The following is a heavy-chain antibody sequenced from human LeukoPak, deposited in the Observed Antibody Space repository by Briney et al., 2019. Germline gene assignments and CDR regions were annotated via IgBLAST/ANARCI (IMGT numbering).Heavy chain of an antibody. Sequence: ASVKVSCKASGYTFTSNYMLWVRQAPGQGLEWMGIINPSGGSTSYAQKFQGRVTMTRDTSTSTVYMELSSLSSEDTAVYYCARVGGNYPINWGQGSLVTVPA. CDR2: INPSGGST. J-gene: IGHJ4*02. CDR1: GYTFTSNY. CDR3: ARVGGNYPIN. V-gene: IGHV1-46*01. D-gene: IGHD1-26*01.